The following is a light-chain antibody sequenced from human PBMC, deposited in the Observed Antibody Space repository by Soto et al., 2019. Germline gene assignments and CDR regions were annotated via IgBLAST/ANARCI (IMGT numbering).Light chain of an antibody. J-gene: IGLJ3*02. CDR1: SSDVGSYNL. CDR2: EGS. Sequence: QPASVSGSPGQSITISCTGTSSDVGSYNLVSWYQQHPGKAPKLMIYEGSKRPSGVSNRFSGSKSGNTASLTISGLQAEDEADYYCCSYAGSSTPWVFGGGTKLTVL. V-gene: IGLV2-23*01. CDR3: CSYAGSSTPWV.